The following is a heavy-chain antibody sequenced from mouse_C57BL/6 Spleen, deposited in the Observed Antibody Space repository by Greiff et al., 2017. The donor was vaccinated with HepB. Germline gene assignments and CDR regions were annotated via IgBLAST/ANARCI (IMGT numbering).Heavy chain of an antibody. CDR3: ARQVPLFYYYAMDY. J-gene: IGHJ4*01. V-gene: IGHV2-2*01. CDR2: IWSGGST. CDR1: GFSLTSYG. Sequence: VQLVESGPGLVQPSQSLSITCTVSGFSLTSYGVHWVRQSPGKGLEWLGVIWSGGSTDYNAAFISRLSISKDNSKSQVFFKMNSLQADDTAIYYCARQVPLFYYYAMDYWGQGTSVTVSS.